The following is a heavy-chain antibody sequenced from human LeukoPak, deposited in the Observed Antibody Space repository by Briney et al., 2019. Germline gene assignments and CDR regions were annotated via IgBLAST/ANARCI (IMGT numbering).Heavy chain of an antibody. V-gene: IGHV1-2*02. CDR3: ARGYSDGWYIAY. CDR1: GCTFTGYY. J-gene: IGHJ4*02. CDR2: INPNNGGT. D-gene: IGHD6-19*01. Sequence: ASMKVSCKSSGCTFTGYYIHWVRQAPGQGLDWMGWINPNNGGTNFAQKFQGRVTMTRDTSISTAYVELSRVTYDDTAVYYCARGYSDGWYIAYWGQGTPVTVSS.